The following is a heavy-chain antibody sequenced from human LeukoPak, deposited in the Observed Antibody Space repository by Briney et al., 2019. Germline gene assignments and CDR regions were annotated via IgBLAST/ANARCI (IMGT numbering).Heavy chain of an antibody. V-gene: IGHV3-21*01. CDR2: ISSSSSYI. J-gene: IGHJ1*01. D-gene: IGHD6-13*01. CDR1: GFTFSSYS. Sequence: GGSLRLSCAASGFTFSSYSMNWVRQAPGKGLEWVSSISSSSSYIYYADSVKGRFTISRDNAKNSLYLQMNSLRAEDTAVYYCARGPGYSSSWFEYFQHWGQGTLVTVSS. CDR3: ARGPGYSSSWFEYFQH.